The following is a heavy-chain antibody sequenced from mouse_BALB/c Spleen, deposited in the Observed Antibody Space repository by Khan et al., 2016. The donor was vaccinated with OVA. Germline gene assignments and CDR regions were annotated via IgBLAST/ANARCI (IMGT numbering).Heavy chain of an antibody. CDR1: GFTFSDYG. CDR2: ISNLAHSI. J-gene: IGHJ4*01. Sequence: EVELVESGGGLVQPGGSRKLSCAASGFTFSDYGMAWVRKAPGKGPGWEAFISNLAHSIYYADTVTGRFTISRENAKNTLYLEMSSLRSEDTAMYHCARSWAMDCWGQGTSVTVSS. CDR3: ARSWAMDC. V-gene: IGHV5-15*02.